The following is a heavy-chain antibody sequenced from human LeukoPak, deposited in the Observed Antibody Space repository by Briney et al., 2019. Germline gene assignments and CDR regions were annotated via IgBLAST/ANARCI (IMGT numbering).Heavy chain of an antibody. CDR1: GFTFSDYY. CDR2: ISSSGSTI. J-gene: IGHJ4*02. D-gene: IGHD3-3*01. V-gene: IGHV3-11*04. Sequence: GGSLRLSCAASGFTFSDYYMNWVRQAPGKGLEWVSYISSSGSTIYYADSVKGRFTISRDNAKNSLYLQMNSLRAEDTAVYYCARVPYYDFWSGFDYWGQGTLVTVSS. CDR3: ARVPYYDFWSGFDY.